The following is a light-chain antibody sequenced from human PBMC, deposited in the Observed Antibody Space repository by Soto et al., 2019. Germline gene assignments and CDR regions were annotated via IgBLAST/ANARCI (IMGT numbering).Light chain of an antibody. V-gene: IGLV1-44*01. Sequence: QTVVTQPPSASGTPGQGVTISCSGSSSNIGSNTVNWYQHLPGTAPKLLIFSNYQRPSGVPDRFSGSKSGTSASLAISRLQSEDEADYFCAAWDDSLHGPVFGGGTKVTVL. CDR1: SSNIGSNT. CDR2: SNY. CDR3: AAWDDSLHGPV. J-gene: IGLJ2*01.